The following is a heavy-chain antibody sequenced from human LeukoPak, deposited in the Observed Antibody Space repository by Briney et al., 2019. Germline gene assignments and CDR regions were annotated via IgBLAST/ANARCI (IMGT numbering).Heavy chain of an antibody. J-gene: IGHJ4*02. CDR2: TYYRSKWYN. D-gene: IGHD2-2*01. CDR3: ARGVSGYWTSSSCYVAY. Sequence: SQTLSLTCAISGDSVSSTAWYWIRQSPSRGLEWLGRTYYRSKWYNDYAVSVKSRITINPDTSKNQFSLQLNSVTPEDTAVYYCARGVSGYWTSSSCYVAYWGQGTLVTVSS. CDR1: GDSVSSTA. V-gene: IGHV6-1*01.